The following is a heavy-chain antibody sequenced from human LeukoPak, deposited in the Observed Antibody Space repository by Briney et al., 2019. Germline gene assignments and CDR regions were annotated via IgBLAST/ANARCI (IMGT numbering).Heavy chain of an antibody. CDR3: ARGQRNYYDRSGLDAFDI. CDR1: GGSISSGDYY. J-gene: IGHJ3*02. D-gene: IGHD3-22*01. V-gene: IGHV4-30-4*01. CDR2: IYYSGST. Sequence: PSETLSLTCTVSGGSISSGDYYWSWIRQPPVKGLEWIGYIYYSGSTYYNPSLKSRVTISVDTSKNQFSLKLSSVTAADTAVYYCARGQRNYYDRSGLDAFDIWGQGTMVTVSS.